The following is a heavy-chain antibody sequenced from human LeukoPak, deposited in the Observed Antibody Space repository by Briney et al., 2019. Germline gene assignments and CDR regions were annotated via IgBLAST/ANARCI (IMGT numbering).Heavy chain of an antibody. CDR3: ARQGRYSSV. CDR1: GGSISTFY. J-gene: IGHJ4*02. CDR2: IYYSGST. V-gene: IGHV4-39*01. Sequence: SETLSLTCTVSGGSISTFYWAWIRQTPGKGLEWIGSIYYSGSTYYNPSLNSRVTISVDTSRNQFSLKLTSVTASDTSRYYCARQGRYSSVWGRGTLVAVSS. D-gene: IGHD6-13*01.